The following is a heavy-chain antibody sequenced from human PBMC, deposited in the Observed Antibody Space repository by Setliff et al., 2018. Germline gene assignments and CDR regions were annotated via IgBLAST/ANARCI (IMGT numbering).Heavy chain of an antibody. D-gene: IGHD3-16*01. CDR3: SRFGLYYEAVYWGGDYSYYGMDV. CDR2: SSGYNGNT. V-gene: IGHV1-18*01. J-gene: IGHJ6*02. CDR1: GYTVTSYG. Sequence: ASVQVSCKASGYTVTSYGFSWVRQAPGQGLEWMGWSSGYNGNTNYAQKVQGRVTMTTDTSPGTIYMELRILRADDTAVYYCSRFGLYYEAVYWGGDYSYYGMDVWGQGTTVTVSS.